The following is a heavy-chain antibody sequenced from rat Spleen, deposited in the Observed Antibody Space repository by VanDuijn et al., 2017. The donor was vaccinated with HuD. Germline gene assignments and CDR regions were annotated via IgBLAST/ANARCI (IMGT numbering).Heavy chain of an antibody. J-gene: IGHJ2*01. Sequence: EVQLVESGGGLVQPGSSLKVSCVASGFTFSSSVMHWFRQAPENGIEWLAYINTDSSSTHYAETVKGRFTISRDNAKNTVDMQLSSLRSEDTAMYYCAREVNYNRYFDYWGQGVMVTVSS. CDR1: GFTFSSSV. D-gene: IGHD1-8*01. CDR2: INTDSSST. V-gene: IGHV5-43*01. CDR3: AREVNYNRYFDY.